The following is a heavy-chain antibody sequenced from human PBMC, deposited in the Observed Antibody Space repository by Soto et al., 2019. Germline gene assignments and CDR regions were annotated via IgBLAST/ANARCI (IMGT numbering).Heavy chain of an antibody. CDR1: GGSITSGGYY. CDR2: IFYSGSA. D-gene: IGHD2-2*01. Sequence: SETLSLTCTVSGGSITSGGYYWSWIRQHPGRGLEWIGYIFYSGSAYYNPSLKSRVIISLDTSKSQFSLNLRSVTAADTAVYYCARDGGRFCSTTTCYHWFDPWGQGTLVTVSS. J-gene: IGHJ5*02. V-gene: IGHV4-31*03. CDR3: ARDGGRFCSTTTCYHWFDP.